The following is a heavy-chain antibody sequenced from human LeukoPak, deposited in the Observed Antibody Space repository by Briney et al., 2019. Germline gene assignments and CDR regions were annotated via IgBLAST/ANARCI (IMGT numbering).Heavy chain of an antibody. J-gene: IGHJ5*02. D-gene: IGHD3-10*01. CDR3: ARGPRFGELLWHWFDP. Sequence: SSETLSLTCTVSGYSISSGHYWGWIRQPPGKGLEWIGSMYHSGSTYYNPPLKSRVTISEDTSKNQFSLKLRSVTAADTAVYYCARGPRFGELLWHWFDPWGQGTLVTVSS. V-gene: IGHV4-38-2*02. CDR2: MYHSGST. CDR1: GYSISSGHY.